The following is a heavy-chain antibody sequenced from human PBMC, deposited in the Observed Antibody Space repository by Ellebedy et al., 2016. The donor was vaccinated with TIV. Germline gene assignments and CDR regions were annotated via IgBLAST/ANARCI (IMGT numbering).Heavy chain of an antibody. CDR1: GFTFSSTG. D-gene: IGHD2-15*01. CDR3: AKDYGTRPTPILAATSLDY. Sequence: GESLKISCAASGFTFSSTGMHWVRQAPGKGLEWLAVIWYDGSDQYYSDSVKGRFTISRDNSKNTVYLQMNSLRVEDTADYYCAKDYGTRPTPILAATSLDYWGRGTLVTVAS. CDR2: IWYDGSDQ. V-gene: IGHV3-33*06. J-gene: IGHJ4*02.